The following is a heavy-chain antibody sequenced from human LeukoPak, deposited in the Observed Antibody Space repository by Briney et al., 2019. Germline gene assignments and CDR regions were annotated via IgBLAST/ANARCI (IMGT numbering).Heavy chain of an antibody. J-gene: IGHJ4*02. CDR1: GFTFSSYA. CDR3: AKRDSSDIVVVPAANAARQRALDY. D-gene: IGHD2-2*01. CDR2: ISGSGGST. V-gene: IGHV3-23*01. Sequence: GGSLRLSCAASGFTFSSYAMSWVRQAPGKGLEWVSAISGSGGSTYCADSVKGRFTISRDNSKNTLYLQMNSLRAEDTAVYYCAKRDSSDIVVVPAANAARQRALDYWGQGTLVTVSS.